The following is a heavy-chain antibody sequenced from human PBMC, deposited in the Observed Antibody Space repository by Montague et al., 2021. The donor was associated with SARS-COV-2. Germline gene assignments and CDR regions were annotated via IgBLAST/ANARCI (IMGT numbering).Heavy chain of an antibody. CDR2: IYHSGST. CDR3: AGERVVGVEVYYYYYGMDV. CDR1: GGSISSSNW. V-gene: IGHV4-4*02. J-gene: IGHJ6*02. D-gene: IGHD2-15*01. Sequence: SETLSLTCAVSGGSISSSNWWSWVRQPPGKGLEWIGEIYHSGSTNYNPSLKSRVTISVDKSKNQFSLKLSSVTAADTAVYYCAGERVVGVEVYYYYYGMDVWGQGTTVTVSS.